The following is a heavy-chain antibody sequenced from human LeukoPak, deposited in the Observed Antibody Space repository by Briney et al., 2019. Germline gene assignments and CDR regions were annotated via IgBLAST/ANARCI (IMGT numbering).Heavy chain of an antibody. CDR1: GGSIGSDNYY. V-gene: IGHV4-31*03. CDR2: IYNGGST. J-gene: IGHJ3*01. CDR3: ARDRPLDAFDV. Sequence: SQTLSLTCTVSGGSIGSDNYYWSWIRQHPGKSLEWIGYIYNGGSTDYNPSLKSRVTISIDTPKNQFSLKLTSVTAADTAVYYCARDRPLDAFDVWGQGTMVTVSS.